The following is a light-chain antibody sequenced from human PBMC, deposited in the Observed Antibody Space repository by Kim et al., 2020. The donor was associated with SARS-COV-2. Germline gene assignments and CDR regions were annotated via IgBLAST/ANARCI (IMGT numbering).Light chain of an antibody. CDR3: QYYGRSPT. CDR2: GAS. Sequence: EIVLTQSPVTLSLFPGERTTLSCRASQSVSSSYLAWYQHKPGQTPKLLIYGASSRATGIPDRFSGSGSGTDFTLIISRLEPEDFAVYYCQYYGRSPTFGQGTKLEIK. V-gene: IGKV3-20*01. CDR1: QSVSSSY. J-gene: IGKJ2*01.